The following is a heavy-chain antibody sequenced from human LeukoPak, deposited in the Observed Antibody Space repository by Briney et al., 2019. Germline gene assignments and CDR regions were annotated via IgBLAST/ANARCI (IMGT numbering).Heavy chain of an antibody. D-gene: IGHD1-26*01. CDR3: GMSGDRVPLQDDVFDV. V-gene: IGHV5-51*01. CDR1: GYRFTSYC. Sequence: GEALKISCKVSGYRFTSYCIGWGRQLPGKGLEWRGIIYPGDSGPTYTPSFQRHVTISVDKSINTAYLQWSSLQSSDTAMYYCGMSGDRVPLQDDVFDVWGQGTMVTVST. CDR2: IYPGDSGP. J-gene: IGHJ3*01.